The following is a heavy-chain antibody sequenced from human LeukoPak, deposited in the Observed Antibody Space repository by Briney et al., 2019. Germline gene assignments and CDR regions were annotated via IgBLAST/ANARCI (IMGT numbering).Heavy chain of an antibody. CDR1: GYTFTSYD. CDR3: ARGPIVMVVAATRGYYMDV. J-gene: IGHJ6*03. V-gene: IGHV1-8*01. Sequence: GASVKVSCKASGYTFTSYDIHWVRQATGQGLEWMGWMNPNSGNTGYAQKFQGRVTMTRNTSISTAYMELSSLRSEDTAVYYCARGPIVMVVAATRGYYMDVWGKGTTVTVSS. D-gene: IGHD2-15*01. CDR2: MNPNSGNT.